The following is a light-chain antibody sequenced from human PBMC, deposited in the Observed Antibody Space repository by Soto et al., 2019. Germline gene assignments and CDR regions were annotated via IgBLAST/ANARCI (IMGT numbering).Light chain of an antibody. CDR3: QQCSDWPPLT. V-gene: IGKV3-11*01. CDR2: NAS. Sequence: EVGLPQSPATLSLSPGDRATLSCRASQSVGDLLAWYQQKPGQPPRLLIFNASNRASGIPARFSGSGSGTDFSLTISSLEPEDFAVYYCQQCSDWPPLTFGQGTRLEIK. J-gene: IGKJ5*01. CDR1: QSVGDL.